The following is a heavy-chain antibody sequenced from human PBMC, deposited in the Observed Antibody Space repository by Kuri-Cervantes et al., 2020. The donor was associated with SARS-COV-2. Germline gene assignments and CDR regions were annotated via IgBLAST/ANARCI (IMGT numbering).Heavy chain of an antibody. J-gene: IGHJ4*02. CDR1: GGSISSGDYY. Sequence: LRLSCTVSGGSISSGDYYWSWIRQPPGKGLEWIGYIYHSGSTYYNPSLKSRVTISVDRSKNQFSLKLSSVTAADTAVYYCARDGSGGDADYWGQGTLVTVSS. D-gene: IGHD2-15*01. CDR2: IYHSGST. CDR3: ARDGSGGDADY. V-gene: IGHV4-30-2*01.